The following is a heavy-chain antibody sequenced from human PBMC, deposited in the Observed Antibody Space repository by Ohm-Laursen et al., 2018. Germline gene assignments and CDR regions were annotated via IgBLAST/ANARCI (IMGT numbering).Heavy chain of an antibody. J-gene: IGHJ5*02. CDR1: GYTFTSYG. CDR2: MNPNSGNT. D-gene: IGHD3-10*01. V-gene: IGHV1-8*02. Sequence: GASVKVSCKASGYTFTSYGLTWVRQAPGQGLEWMGWMNPNSGNTGYAQKFQGRVTMTRNTSISTAYMELSSLRSEDTAVYYCARGGRRWFGVSWGQGTLVTVSS. CDR3: ARGGRRWFGVS.